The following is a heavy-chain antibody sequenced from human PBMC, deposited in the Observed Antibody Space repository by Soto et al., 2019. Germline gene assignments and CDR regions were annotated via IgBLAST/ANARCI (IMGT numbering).Heavy chain of an antibody. J-gene: IGHJ4*02. D-gene: IGHD3-22*01. CDR2: IGTAGDT. CDR1: GFTFSSYD. Sequence: EVQLVESGGGLVQPGGSLRLSCAASGFTFSSYDMHWVRQDTGKGLEWVSAIGTAGDTYYPGSVKGRFTISRENAKKSLYVQMISLRAEDSAVYYCSRRGDSGGYLFDYWGQGTLVTVSS. CDR3: SRRGDSGGYLFDY. V-gene: IGHV3-13*01.